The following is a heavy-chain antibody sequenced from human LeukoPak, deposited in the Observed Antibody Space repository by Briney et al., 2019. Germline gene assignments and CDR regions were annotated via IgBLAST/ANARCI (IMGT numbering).Heavy chain of an antibody. CDR3: ARDLPTWIQLWEV. D-gene: IGHD5-18*01. J-gene: IGHJ3*01. CDR1: AFTFSSYS. CDR2: ISSSSSTI. V-gene: IGHV3-48*04. Sequence: PGRSLRLSCAASAFTFSSYSMNWVRQAPGKGLEWVSYISSSSSTIYYADSVKGRFTISRDNAKNSLYLQMNSLRAEDTAVYYCARDLPTWIQLWEVWGQGTMVTVSS.